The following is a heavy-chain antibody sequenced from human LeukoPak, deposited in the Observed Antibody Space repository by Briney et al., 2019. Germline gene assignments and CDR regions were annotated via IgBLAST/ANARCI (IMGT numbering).Heavy chain of an antibody. CDR2: INHSGST. Sequence: PSETLSLTCTVSGASISSYYWSWIRQPPGKGLEWIGEINHSGSTNYNPSLKSRVTISVDTSKNQFSLKLSSVTAADTAVYYCARAQQQGHIVVVVAAPYGDYYDYWGQGTLVTVSS. D-gene: IGHD2-15*01. CDR3: ARAQQQGHIVVVVAAPYGDYYDY. V-gene: IGHV4-34*01. J-gene: IGHJ4*02. CDR1: GASISSYY.